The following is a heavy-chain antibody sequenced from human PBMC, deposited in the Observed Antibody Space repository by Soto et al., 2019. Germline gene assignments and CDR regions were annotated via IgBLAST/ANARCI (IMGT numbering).Heavy chain of an antibody. CDR2: MNPNSGNT. Sequence: ASVKVSCKASGYTFTSYDINWVRQATGQGLEWMRWMNPNSGNTGYAQKFQGRVTMTRNTSISTAYMELSSLRSEDTAVYYCARGVVPAARYGMDVWGQGTTVTVSS. CDR3: ARGVVPAARYGMDV. J-gene: IGHJ6*02. CDR1: GYTFTSYD. V-gene: IGHV1-8*01. D-gene: IGHD2-2*01.